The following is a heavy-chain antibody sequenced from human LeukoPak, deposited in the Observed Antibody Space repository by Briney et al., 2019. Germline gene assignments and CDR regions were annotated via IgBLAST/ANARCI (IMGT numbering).Heavy chain of an antibody. CDR2: IYYSGST. CDR3: ARDHRPIRVTTAVDAFDI. V-gene: IGHV4-30-4*01. Sequence: PSETLSLTCTVSGGSISSGDYYWSWIRQPPGEGLEWIGYIYYSGSTYYNPSLKSRVTISVDTSKNQFSLKLSSVTAADTAVYYCARDHRPIRVTTAVDAFDIWGQGTVVTVSS. CDR1: GGSISSGDYY. J-gene: IGHJ3*02. D-gene: IGHD4-17*01.